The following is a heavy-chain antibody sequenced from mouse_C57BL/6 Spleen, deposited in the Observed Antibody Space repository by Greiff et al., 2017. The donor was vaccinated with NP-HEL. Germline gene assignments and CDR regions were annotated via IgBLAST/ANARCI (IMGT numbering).Heavy chain of an antibody. CDR1: GYSFTGYF. Sequence: VQLQQSGPELVKPGDSVKISCKASGYSFTGYFMNWVMQSHGKSLEWIGRINPYNGDTFYNQKFKGKATLTVDKSSSTANMELRSLTSEDSAVYYCARAATVVVRYWYFDVWGTGTTVTVSS. D-gene: IGHD1-1*01. CDR2: INPYNGDT. V-gene: IGHV1-20*01. CDR3: ARAATVVVRYWYFDV. J-gene: IGHJ1*03.